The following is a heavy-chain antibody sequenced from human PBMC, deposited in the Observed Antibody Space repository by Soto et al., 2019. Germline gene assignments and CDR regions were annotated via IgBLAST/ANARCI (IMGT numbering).Heavy chain of an antibody. CDR2: IIPIFGTA. Sequence: GASVKVSCKASGGTFSSYAISWVRQAPGQGLEWMGGIIPIFGTANYAQKFQGRVTITADESTSTAYMELSSLRSEDTAVYYCARAGGEIITGNPSYYYYAMDVWGQGTTVTVSS. V-gene: IGHV1-69*13. J-gene: IGHJ6*02. D-gene: IGHD1-20*01. CDR3: ARAGGEIITGNPSYYYYAMDV. CDR1: GGTFSSYA.